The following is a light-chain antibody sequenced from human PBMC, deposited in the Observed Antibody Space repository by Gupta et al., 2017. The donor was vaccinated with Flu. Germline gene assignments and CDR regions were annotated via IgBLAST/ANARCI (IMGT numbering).Light chain of an antibody. CDR2: GAA. J-gene: IGKJ4*01. V-gene: IGKV3-20*01. CDR3: QQYGPL. CDR1: QSVSSRS. Sequence: LSPGNRSLFTGERATRTCTGSQSVSSRSLAWYQQKPGQAHRLLSYGAASRATGIPDRVSGSGSGTDFTLNIIRVEHEAFEGYDCQQYGPLFGGGTKVEIK.